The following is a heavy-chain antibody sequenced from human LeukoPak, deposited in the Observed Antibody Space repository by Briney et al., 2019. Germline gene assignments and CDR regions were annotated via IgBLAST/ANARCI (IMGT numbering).Heavy chain of an antibody. V-gene: IGHV3-23*01. CDR3: AKDSTGSYYKVLSGYFDY. J-gene: IGHJ4*02. CDR2: IRGSGGST. CDR1: GFTFSSYA. Sequence: GGSLRLSCAASGFTFSSYAMSWVRQAPGKGLEWVSAIRGSGGSTYYADSVKGRFTISRDNSKNTLYLQMNSLRAEDTAVYYCAKDSTGSYYKVLSGYFDYWGQGTLVTVSS. D-gene: IGHD1-26*01.